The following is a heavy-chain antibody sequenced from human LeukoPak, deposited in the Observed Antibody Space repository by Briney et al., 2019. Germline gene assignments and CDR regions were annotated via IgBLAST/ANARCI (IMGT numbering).Heavy chain of an antibody. V-gene: IGHV3-66*01. Sequence: GGSLRLSCAASGFTVSSNYMSWVRQAPGKGLEWVSVIYSGGSTYYADSVKGRFTISRDNSKNTLYLQMNSLRAEDTAVYYCARDSRAHGIDIWGQGTMVTVSS. CDR3: ARDSRAHGIDI. J-gene: IGHJ3*02. D-gene: IGHD2-2*01. CDR2: IYSGGST. CDR1: GFTVSSNY.